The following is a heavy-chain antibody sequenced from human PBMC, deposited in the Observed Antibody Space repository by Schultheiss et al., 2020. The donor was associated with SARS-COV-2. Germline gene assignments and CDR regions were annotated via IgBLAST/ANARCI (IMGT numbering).Heavy chain of an antibody. J-gene: IGHJ4*02. CDR1: GFTFSSYW. V-gene: IGHV3-21*05. CDR2: ISSSSSYT. CDR3: AKGGWLEY. Sequence: GESLKISCATPGFTFSSYWMSWVRQAPGKGLEWVSYISSSSSYTNYADSVKGRFTISRDNAKNSLYLQMNSLRAEDTAVYYCAKGGWLEYWGQGTLVTVSS. D-gene: IGHD3-9*01.